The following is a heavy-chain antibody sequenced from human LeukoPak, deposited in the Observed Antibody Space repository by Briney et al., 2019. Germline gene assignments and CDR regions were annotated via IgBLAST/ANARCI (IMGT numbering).Heavy chain of an antibody. CDR2: IYYSGST. Sequence: SETLSLTCTVSGGSISSSSYYWGWIRQPPGKGLEWIGYIYYSGSTNYNPSLKSRVTISVDTSKNQFSLKLSSVTAADTAVYYCARDRDGYNSFYMDVWGKGTTVTISS. D-gene: IGHD5-24*01. V-gene: IGHV4-61*01. CDR3: ARDRDGYNSFYMDV. J-gene: IGHJ6*03. CDR1: GGSISSSSYY.